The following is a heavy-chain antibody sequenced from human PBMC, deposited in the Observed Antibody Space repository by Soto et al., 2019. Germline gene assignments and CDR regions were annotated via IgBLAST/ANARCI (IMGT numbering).Heavy chain of an antibody. V-gene: IGHV4-39*01. CDR3: ARQRTSVVTQAYFDD. CDR2: IYYSGST. J-gene: IGHJ4*02. Sequence: SETLSLTCTVSGGSINSRSYYWGWILQSPGKGLEWIGSIYYSGSTYYNPSLKSRVAMSVDTSKNQFSLKLRSVSAADTAVYYCARQRTSVVTQAYFDDWGQGSLVTVSS. D-gene: IGHD2-21*02. CDR1: GGSINSRSYY.